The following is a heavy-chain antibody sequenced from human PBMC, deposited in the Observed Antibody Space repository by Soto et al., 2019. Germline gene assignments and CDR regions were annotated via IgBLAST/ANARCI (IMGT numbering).Heavy chain of an antibody. CDR1: GGSISSYY. Sequence: QVQLQESGPGLVKPSETLSLTCTVSGGSISSYYWSWIRQPPGKGLEWIGYIYYSGSTNYNPSLKSRVTISVDTSKHQFSLKLSSVTAADTAVYYCARSRRFYDSSGEDAFDIWGQGTMVTVSS. CDR3: ARSRRFYDSSGEDAFDI. D-gene: IGHD3-22*01. J-gene: IGHJ3*02. V-gene: IGHV4-59*01. CDR2: IYYSGST.